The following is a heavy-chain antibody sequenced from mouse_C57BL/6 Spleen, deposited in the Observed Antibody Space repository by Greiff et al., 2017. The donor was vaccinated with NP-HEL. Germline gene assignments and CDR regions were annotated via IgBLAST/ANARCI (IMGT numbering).Heavy chain of an antibody. Sequence: VQLKQSGAELVKPGASVKLSCTASGFNIKDYYMHWVKQRTEQGLEWIGRIDPEDGETKYAPKFQGKATITADTSSNTAYLQVSSLTSEDTAVYYGADYYGSSYGWFAYWGQGTLVTVSA. CDR3: ADYYGSSYGWFAY. CDR1: GFNIKDYY. V-gene: IGHV14-2*01. CDR2: IDPEDGET. D-gene: IGHD1-1*01. J-gene: IGHJ3*01.